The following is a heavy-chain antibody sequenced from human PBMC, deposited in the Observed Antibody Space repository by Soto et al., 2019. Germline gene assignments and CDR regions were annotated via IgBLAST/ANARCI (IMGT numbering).Heavy chain of an antibody. CDR2: IYWDDDK. CDR1: GFSLSPRGVG. D-gene: IGHD3-10*01. Sequence: QITLKESGPTLVKPTQTLTLTCTFSGFSLSPRGVGVGWIRQPQGKALEWLALIYWDDDKRYSPSLKIRLPIHKDASKNQVVLTMTNMYPVDTATYYCAHRLLGFGETDWFDPWGQGTLVTVSS. J-gene: IGHJ5*02. CDR3: AHRLLGFGETDWFDP. V-gene: IGHV2-5*02.